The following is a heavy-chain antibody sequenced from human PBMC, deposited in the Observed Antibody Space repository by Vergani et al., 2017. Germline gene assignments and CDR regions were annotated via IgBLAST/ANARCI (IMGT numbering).Heavy chain of an antibody. J-gene: IGHJ6*02. CDR3: TTDPRYCGDGSCYWLRDHHYYGMDV. CDR1: GFSFRNAW. CDR2: IKSTFDRGTT. D-gene: IGHD2-21*01. V-gene: IGHV3-15*07. Sequence: EVQLVESGGGIVKPGGSLRLSCVASGFSFRNAWMNWVRRTPGKGLEWVGRIKSTFDRGTTDYAAAVKGRFTSSSDDSKNTLFLQMNGLKTEDIGVYYCTTDPRYCGDGSCYWLRDHHYYGMDVWGQGTTVTVSS.